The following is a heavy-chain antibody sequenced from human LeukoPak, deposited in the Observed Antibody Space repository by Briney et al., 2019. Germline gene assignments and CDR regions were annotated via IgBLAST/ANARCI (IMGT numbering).Heavy chain of an antibody. Sequence: SETLSLTCTVSGGSMSSYYWSWIRQPAGKGLEWIGRVYTSGNTNYNPSLKSRVTMSVDTSKNQFSLKLTSVTAADTAVYYCARQWLVSPLFDYWGQGTLVTVSS. CDR2: VYTSGNT. CDR1: GGSMSSYY. J-gene: IGHJ4*02. CDR3: ARQWLVSPLFDY. V-gene: IGHV4-4*07. D-gene: IGHD6-19*01.